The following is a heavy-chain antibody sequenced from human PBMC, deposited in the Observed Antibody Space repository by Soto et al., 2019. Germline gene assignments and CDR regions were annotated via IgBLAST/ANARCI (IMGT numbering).Heavy chain of an antibody. CDR2: ISWNRGVT. J-gene: IGHJ6*02. Sequence: DVQLVESGGGLVHPGRSLRLSCAASGFTFGDYAIHWVRQAPGMGLEWVSGISWNRGVTVYADSVRGRFTVFRDNARNSVYLQMNSLRREDTGLYYCVKGSNYYGMDVWGQGTTVTVSS. CDR1: GFTFGDYA. V-gene: IGHV3-9*01. CDR3: VKGSNYYGMDV.